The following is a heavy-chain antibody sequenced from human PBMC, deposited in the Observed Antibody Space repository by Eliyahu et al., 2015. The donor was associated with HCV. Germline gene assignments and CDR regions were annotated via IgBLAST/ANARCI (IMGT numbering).Heavy chain of an antibody. D-gene: IGHD3-9*01. Sequence: QVQLVESGGGVVQPGRSLRLSCAASGFTFSSYGMHWVRQAPGKGLEWVAVISYDGSNKYYADSVKGRFTISRDNSKNTLYLQMNSLRAEDTAVYYCAKSAGPGYFDYHFDYWGQGTLVTVSS. CDR1: GFTFSSYG. CDR3: AKSAGPGYFDYHFDY. J-gene: IGHJ4*02. V-gene: IGHV3-30*18. CDR2: ISYDGSNK.